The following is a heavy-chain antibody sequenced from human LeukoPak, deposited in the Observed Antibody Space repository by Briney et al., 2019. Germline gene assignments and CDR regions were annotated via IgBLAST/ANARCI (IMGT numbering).Heavy chain of an antibody. CDR3: ARVGGGDYMDV. Sequence: PSETLSLTCTVSGGSISSYYWSWIRQPPGKGLEWIGYIYYSGSTNYNPSLKSRVTISVDTSKNQFSLKLSSVTAADPAVYYCARVGGGDYMDVWGKGTTVTVSS. V-gene: IGHV4-59*01. J-gene: IGHJ6*03. D-gene: IGHD3-16*01. CDR1: GGSISSYY. CDR2: IYYSGST.